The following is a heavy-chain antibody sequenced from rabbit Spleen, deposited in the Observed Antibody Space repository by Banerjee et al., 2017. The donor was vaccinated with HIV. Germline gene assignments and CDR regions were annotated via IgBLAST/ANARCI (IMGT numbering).Heavy chain of an antibody. V-gene: IGHV1S40*01. CDR2: IYTGSGKS. CDR1: GFSFSSSYW. Sequence: QSLEESGGDLVKPGASLTLTCTASGFSFSSSYWICWVRQAPGKGPEWIACIYTGSGKSYYASWAKGRFTISKTSSTTVTLQMTSLTAADTAAYFCARDGYSRGWGIILYYFNLWGPGTLVTVS. D-gene: IGHD4-1*01. J-gene: IGHJ4*01. CDR3: ARDGYSRGWGIILYYFNL.